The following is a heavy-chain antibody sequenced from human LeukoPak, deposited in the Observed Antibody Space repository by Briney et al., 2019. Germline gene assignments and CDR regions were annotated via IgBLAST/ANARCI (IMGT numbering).Heavy chain of an antibody. CDR2: VDPEDGES. Sequence: ATVKISCKASGYTFTDYYIHWVQQAPGKGLEWIGRVDPEDGESISAEKFQARVTMTADTSTDTAYMELSSLRSGDTAVYYCTTSEGNYWGQGTLVTVSS. J-gene: IGHJ4*02. V-gene: IGHV1-69-2*01. CDR1: GYTFTDYY. CDR3: TTSEGNY.